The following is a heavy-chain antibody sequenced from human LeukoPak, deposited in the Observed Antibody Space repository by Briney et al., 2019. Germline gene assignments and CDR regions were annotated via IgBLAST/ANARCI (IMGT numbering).Heavy chain of an antibody. CDR1: GGSISSYY. J-gene: IGHJ4*02. D-gene: IGHD4-23*01. CDR3: ARHPTTVVPPDY. CDR2: IYYSGST. V-gene: IGHV4-59*08. Sequence: SETLSLTCTVSGGSISSYYWSWIRQPPAKGLEWIGYIYYSGSTNYNPSLKSRVTISVDTSKNQFSLKLSSVTAADTAVYYCARHPTTVVPPDYWGQGTLVTVSS.